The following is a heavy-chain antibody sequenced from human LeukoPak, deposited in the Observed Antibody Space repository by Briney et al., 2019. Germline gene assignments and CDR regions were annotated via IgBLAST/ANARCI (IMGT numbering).Heavy chain of an antibody. D-gene: IGHD3-22*01. V-gene: IGHV4-39*02. CDR3: AREQEYYYDSSGYRWFDP. CDR1: GGSISSSSYY. Sequence: SETLSLTCTVSGGSISSSSYYWGWIRQPPGKGLEWIGSIYYSGNTYYNPSLKSRVTISVDTSKNQFSLKLSSVTAADTAVYYCAREQEYYYDSSGYRWFDPWGQGTLVTVSS. CDR2: IYYSGNT. J-gene: IGHJ5*02.